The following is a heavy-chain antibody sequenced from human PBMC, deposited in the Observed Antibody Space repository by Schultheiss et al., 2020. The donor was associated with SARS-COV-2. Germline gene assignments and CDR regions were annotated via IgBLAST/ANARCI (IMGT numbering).Heavy chain of an antibody. V-gene: IGHV4-39*01. CDR1: GGSIRSSTHY. Sequence: SETLSLTCTVSGGSIRSSTHYWGWIRQPPGKGLEWIGSIYYSGSTYYNPSLKSRVTISVDTSKNQFSLKQSSVTAADTAVYYCARLGGLGYCSSTSCYTGMGYFDYWGQGTLVTVSS. CDR3: ARLGGLGYCSSTSCYTGMGYFDY. D-gene: IGHD2-2*02. CDR2: IYYSGST. J-gene: IGHJ4*02.